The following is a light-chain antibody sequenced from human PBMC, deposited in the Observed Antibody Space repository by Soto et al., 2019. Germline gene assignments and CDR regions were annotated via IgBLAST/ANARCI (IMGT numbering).Light chain of an antibody. Sequence: IVLTQSPGTLSLSPGERATLSCRASQSVDRRSLAWYQQKPGQAPRLLISGISNRATGIPDRFSGSGSGADFTLTISRLEHEDFAVYYCQQYHNSRTFGQGTKVEIK. CDR1: QSVDRRS. J-gene: IGKJ1*01. CDR2: GIS. CDR3: QQYHNSRT. V-gene: IGKV3-20*01.